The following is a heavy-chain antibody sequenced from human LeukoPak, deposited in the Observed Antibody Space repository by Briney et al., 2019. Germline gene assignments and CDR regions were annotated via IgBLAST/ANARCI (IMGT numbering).Heavy chain of an antibody. V-gene: IGHV3-23*01. Sequence: GGSLRLSCAASGFTFSNYAMTWVRQAQGKGLEWVSVISGRGGSTYDADSVKGQFTISRDNSKNTLYLQMNSLRAEDTAVYYCAKEQAYGVYLGNFYNYYYGMDVWGQGTTVTVSS. D-gene: IGHD2-8*01. J-gene: IGHJ6*02. CDR3: AKEQAYGVYLGNFYNYYYGMDV. CDR1: GFTFSNYA. CDR2: ISGRGGST.